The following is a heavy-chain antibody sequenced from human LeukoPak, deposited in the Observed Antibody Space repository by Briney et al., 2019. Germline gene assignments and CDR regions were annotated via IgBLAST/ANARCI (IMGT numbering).Heavy chain of an antibody. D-gene: IGHD1-26*01. CDR2: INPNSGGT. J-gene: IGHJ4*02. CDR1: GYTFTGYY. Sequence: ASVKVSCTASGYTFTGYYIHWVRQAPGQGLEWMGWINPNSGGTNYAQKFQGRVTMTRDTSISTAYMELSRLRSDDTAVYYCASNLYPIGITVGATAFDYWGQGTLVTVSS. V-gene: IGHV1-2*02. CDR3: ASNLYPIGITVGATAFDY.